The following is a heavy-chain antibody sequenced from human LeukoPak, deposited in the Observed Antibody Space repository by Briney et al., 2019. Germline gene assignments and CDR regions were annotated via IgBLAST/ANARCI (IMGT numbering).Heavy chain of an antibody. Sequence: PGGSLRLSCAASGFTFNTCWMHWVRQAPGKGLVWVARVHREGTTTAYADSVKGRFTISRDNAKNTLYLQMTNLRAEDTAVYYCARDSDWILFDYWGRGTLVTVSS. CDR3: ARDSDWILFDY. V-gene: IGHV3-74*03. D-gene: IGHD3/OR15-3a*01. J-gene: IGHJ4*02. CDR1: GFTFNTCW. CDR2: VHREGTTT.